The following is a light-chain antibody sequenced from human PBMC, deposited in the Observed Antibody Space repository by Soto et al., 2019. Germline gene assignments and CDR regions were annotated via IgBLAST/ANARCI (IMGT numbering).Light chain of an antibody. J-gene: IGLJ1*01. Sequence: QSVLTLPPSVSGAPGQRVTISCTGSGSNIGAGYDVHWYQQLPGTAPKLLIFANIIRPSGVPDRFSGSKSGTSASLAITGLRAEDEADYYCQSYDSSPSGYVFGTGTKVTVL. V-gene: IGLV1-40*01. CDR1: GSNIGAGYD. CDR3: QSYDSSPSGYV. CDR2: ANI.